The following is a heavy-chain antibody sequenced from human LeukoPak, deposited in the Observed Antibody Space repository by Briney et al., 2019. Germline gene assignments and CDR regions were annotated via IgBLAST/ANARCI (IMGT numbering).Heavy chain of an antibody. CDR2: ISSSSTYI. D-gene: IGHD3-22*01. Sequence: GGSLRLSCVASGFTFSSYRMNWVRQAPGKGLEWFSSISSSSTYINYADSVKGRFTISRDNAKNSLYLQMNSLRAEDTAVYYCARDLGQYYDTSDNWFDPWGQGTLVTVSS. CDR3: ARDLGQYYDTSDNWFDP. V-gene: IGHV3-21*01. CDR1: GFTFSSYR. J-gene: IGHJ5*02.